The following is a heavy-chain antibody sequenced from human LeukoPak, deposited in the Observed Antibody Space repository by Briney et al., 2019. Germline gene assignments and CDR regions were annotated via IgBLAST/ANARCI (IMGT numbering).Heavy chain of an antibody. J-gene: IGHJ4*02. CDR1: GFSFSNYA. D-gene: IGHD3-3*01. CDR3: AKAPRHDLAGFYFDY. CDR2: ISGSGGST. Sequence: PGGSLRLSCAASGFSFSNYAMTWVRQAPGKGLEWVSGISGSGGSTWYADSVKVRFTISRANSKNMIYLQMSSPRAEDTALYYCAKAPRHDLAGFYFDYWGQGTLVTVSS. V-gene: IGHV3-23*01.